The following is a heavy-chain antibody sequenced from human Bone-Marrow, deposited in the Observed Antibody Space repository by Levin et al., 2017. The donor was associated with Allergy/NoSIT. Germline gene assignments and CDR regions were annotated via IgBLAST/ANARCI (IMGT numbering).Heavy chain of an antibody. CDR2: IDPSDSYT. J-gene: IGHJ5*02. CDR3: ARDSGIAAAGTRSVDP. Sequence: RGESLKISCKGSGYSFTSYWISWVRQMPGKGLEWMGRIDPSDSYTNYSPSFQGHVTISADKSISTAYLQWSSLKASDTAMYYCARDSGIAAAGTRSVDPWGQGTLVTVSS. V-gene: IGHV5-10-1*01. CDR1: GYSFTSYW. D-gene: IGHD6-13*01.